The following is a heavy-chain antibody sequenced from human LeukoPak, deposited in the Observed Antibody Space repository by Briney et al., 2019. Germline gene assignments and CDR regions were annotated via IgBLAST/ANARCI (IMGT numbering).Heavy chain of an antibody. V-gene: IGHV1-3*01. CDR1: GYTFTSYA. Sequence: GASVKVSCKASGYTFTSYAMHWVRQAPGQRLEWMGWINAGNGNTKYSQKFQGRVTITRDTSASTAYMELSSLRSEDTAVYYCAREYSSGWPMIDYFDYWGQGTLVTVSS. CDR2: INAGNGNT. D-gene: IGHD6-19*01. CDR3: AREYSSGWPMIDYFDY. J-gene: IGHJ4*02.